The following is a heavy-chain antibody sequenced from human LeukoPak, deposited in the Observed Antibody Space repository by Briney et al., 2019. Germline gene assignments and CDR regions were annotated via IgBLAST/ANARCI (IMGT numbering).Heavy chain of an antibody. CDR2: VVSDGST. J-gene: IGHJ4*02. CDR3: ARDRLVGACLGRYFDY. D-gene: IGHD1-26*01. CDR1: GLTVSTNY. V-gene: IGHV3-66*02. Sequence: GGSLSLSCSASGLTVSTNYMSWVRQAPGKGLEWVSVVVSDGSTYYADSVKGRFSISRDNTKNKLFLQMSSLRAEDTAVDYFARDRLVGACLGRYFDYWGQGTMVTVSS.